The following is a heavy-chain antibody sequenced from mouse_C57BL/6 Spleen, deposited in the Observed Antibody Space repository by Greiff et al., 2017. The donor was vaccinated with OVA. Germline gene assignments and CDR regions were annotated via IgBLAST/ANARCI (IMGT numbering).Heavy chain of an antibody. V-gene: IGHV1-64*01. CDR1: GYTFTSYW. J-gene: IGHJ3*01. D-gene: IGHD2-4*01. CDR3: ARDWYDCDVAY. Sequence: QVQLQQPGAELVKPGASVKLSCKASGYTFTSYWMHWVKQRPGQGLEWIGMIHPNSGSTNYNEKFKSKATLTVDKSSSTAYMQLSSLTSEDSAVYYCARDWYDCDVAYWGQGTLVTVSA. CDR2: IHPNSGST.